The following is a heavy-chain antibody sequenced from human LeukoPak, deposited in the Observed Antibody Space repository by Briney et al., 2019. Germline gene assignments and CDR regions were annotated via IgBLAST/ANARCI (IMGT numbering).Heavy chain of an antibody. CDR2: ISSSGSTI. J-gene: IGHJ4*02. CDR3: AGSSGWPSSVDFDY. CDR1: GFTFSDYY. D-gene: IGHD6-19*01. V-gene: IGHV3-11*01. Sequence: GGSLRLSCAASGFTFSDYYMSWIRQAPGKGLEWVSYISSSGSTIYYADSVKGRFTISRDNAKNSLYLQMNSLRAEDTAVYYCAGSSGWPSSVDFDYWGQGTLVTVSS.